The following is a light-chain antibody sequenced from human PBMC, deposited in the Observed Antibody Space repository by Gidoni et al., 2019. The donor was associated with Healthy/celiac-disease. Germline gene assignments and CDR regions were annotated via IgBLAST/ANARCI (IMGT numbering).Light chain of an antibody. J-gene: IGKJ5*01. Sequence: DIQMTQSPSTLSASVGDRVTITCRASQSISSWLTWYQQKPGKAPKLLIYKASSLESGVPSRFSGSGSGTEFTLTISSLQPDDFATYYCQQYNSNSITFGGGTRLEIK. CDR2: KAS. V-gene: IGKV1-5*03. CDR1: QSISSW. CDR3: QQYNSNSIT.